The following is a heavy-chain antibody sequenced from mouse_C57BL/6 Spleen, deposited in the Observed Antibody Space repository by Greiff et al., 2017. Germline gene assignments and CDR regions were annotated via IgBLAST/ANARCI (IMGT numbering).Heavy chain of an antibody. J-gene: IGHJ2*01. D-gene: IGHD1-1*01. CDR1: GYTFTSYW. CDR2: IDPSDSYT. Sequence: QVQLQQPGAELVMPGASVKLSCKASGYTFTSYWMHWVKQRPGQGLEWIGEIDPSDSYTNYKQKFKGKSTLTVDKSSSTAYMQLTSLTSEYSAVYCCARKLYYCSSTGLSYIDYWGQGTTLTVSS. CDR3: ARKLYYCSSTGLSYIDY. V-gene: IGHV1-69*01.